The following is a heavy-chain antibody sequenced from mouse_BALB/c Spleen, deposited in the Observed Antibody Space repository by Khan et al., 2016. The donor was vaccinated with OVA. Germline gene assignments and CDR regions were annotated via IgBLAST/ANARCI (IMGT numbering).Heavy chain of an antibody. CDR1: GYTFTDYV. D-gene: IGHD4-1*01. V-gene: IGHV1-77*01. CDR2: IYPGSDST. Sequence: QVQLQQSGPELVKPGASVKMSCKASGYTFTDYVMNWVKQRTGQGLEWIGHIYPGSDSTYYNEKFKGKATLTADRSSSIAYKQLSIRTAEDSAVYVWARAGWDVFAYWGQGTLVTVAA. J-gene: IGHJ3*01. CDR3: ARAGWDVFAY.